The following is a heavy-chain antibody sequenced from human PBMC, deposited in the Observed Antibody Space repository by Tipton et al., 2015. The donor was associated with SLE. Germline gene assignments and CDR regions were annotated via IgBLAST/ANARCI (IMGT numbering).Heavy chain of an antibody. Sequence: LRLSCTVSGGSISSGSYYWSWIRQPAGKGLEWIGRIYSSGSTNENLSLKSRVFISKDTSKNQFSLKLSSVTAADMAVYYCAREAKYSGSYYNWFDTWGQGTLVTVSP. CDR2: IYSSGST. V-gene: IGHV4-61*02. J-gene: IGHJ5*02. CDR3: AREAKYSGSYYNWFDT. CDR1: GGSISSGSYY. D-gene: IGHD1-26*01.